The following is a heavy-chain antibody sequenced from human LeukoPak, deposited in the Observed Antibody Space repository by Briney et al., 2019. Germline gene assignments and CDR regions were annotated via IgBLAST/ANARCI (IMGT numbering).Heavy chain of an antibody. CDR1: GFTFNSYA. CDR3: AKDLSDFWSGRNFDY. D-gene: IGHD3-3*01. Sequence: PGGSLRLSCAASGFTFNSYAMSWVRQAPGKGLEWVSGISGSGDSTFHADSVKGRFTISRDNSKNTQYLQMNSLRAGDTAVYYCAKDLSDFWSGRNFDYWGQGTLVTVSS. CDR2: ISGSGDST. V-gene: IGHV3-23*01. J-gene: IGHJ4*02.